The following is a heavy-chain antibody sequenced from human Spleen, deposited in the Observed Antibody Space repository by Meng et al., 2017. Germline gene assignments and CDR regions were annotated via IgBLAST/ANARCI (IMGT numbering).Heavy chain of an antibody. CDR3: ARGSTSAGYSSGWYHFDY. CDR1: GYTFTSYG. D-gene: IGHD6-19*01. CDR2: ISAYNGNT. V-gene: IGHV1-18*01. Sequence: QVYLGPVLVVVYNPWASIKGSCKAAGYTFTSYGISWVRQAPGQGLEWMGWISAYNGNTNYAQKLQGRVTITADESTSTAYMELSSLRSEDTAVYYCARGSTSAGYSSGWYHFDYWGQGTLVTVSS. J-gene: IGHJ4*02.